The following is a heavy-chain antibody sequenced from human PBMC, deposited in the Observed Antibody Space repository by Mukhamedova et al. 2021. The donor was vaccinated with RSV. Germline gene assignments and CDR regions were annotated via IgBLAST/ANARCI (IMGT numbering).Heavy chain of an antibody. CDR3: ARGGGRGGFDP. J-gene: IGHJ5*02. CDR2: INANNGNA. D-gene: IGHD2-15*01. V-gene: IGHV1-18*01. Sequence: EWMGWINANNGNANYAQILQGRVTMTTDTSTSTAYMELRSLRSDDTAVYYCARGGGRGGFDPWGQGTLATVSS.